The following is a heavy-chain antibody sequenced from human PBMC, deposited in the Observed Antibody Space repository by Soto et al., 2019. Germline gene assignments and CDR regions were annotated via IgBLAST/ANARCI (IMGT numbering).Heavy chain of an antibody. CDR2: IYYSGST. CDR1: GGSISSYY. CDR3: ARVRRYDFCRPFDP. V-gene: IGHV4-59*08. D-gene: IGHD3-3*01. J-gene: IGHJ5*02. Sequence: SETLSLTCTVSGGSISSYYWSWIRQPPGKGLEWIGYIYYSGSTNYNPSLKSRVTISVDTSKNQFSLKLSSVTAADTAIYYCARVRRYDFCRPFDPWGQGTLVTVSS.